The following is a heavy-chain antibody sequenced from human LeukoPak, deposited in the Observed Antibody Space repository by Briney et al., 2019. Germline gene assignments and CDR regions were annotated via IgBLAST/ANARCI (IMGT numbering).Heavy chain of an antibody. J-gene: IGHJ4*02. V-gene: IGHV1-18*01. CDR1: GYTFTSYG. CDR2: ISAYNGNT. D-gene: IGHD2-15*01. Sequence: ASVKVSCKASGYTFTSYGISWVRQAPGQGLEWIGWISAYNGNTDYAQKFQGRVAMTSNTSIRTAYMELSSLKSEDTAVYYCVRSPRDSNLDYWGQGTLVTVSS. CDR3: VRSPRDSNLDY.